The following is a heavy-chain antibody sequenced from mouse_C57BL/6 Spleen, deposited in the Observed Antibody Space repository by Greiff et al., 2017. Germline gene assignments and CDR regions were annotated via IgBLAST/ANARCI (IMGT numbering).Heavy chain of an antibody. Sequence: VQLQQPGAALVMPGASVKLSCKASGYTFTSYWMHWVTQRPGQGLEWIGEIDPSDSYTNYNQKFKGKSKLTVVQSSITAYMQLSSLTAEDSAVYYCTLWCYYAMDYWGKGTSVTVSS. D-gene: IGHD1-1*02. J-gene: IGHJ4*01. CDR2: IDPSDSYT. CDR3: TLWCYYAMDY. V-gene: IGHV1-69*01. CDR1: GYTFTSYW.